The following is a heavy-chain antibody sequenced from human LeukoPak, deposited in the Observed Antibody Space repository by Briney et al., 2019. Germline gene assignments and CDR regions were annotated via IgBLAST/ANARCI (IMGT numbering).Heavy chain of an antibody. J-gene: IGHJ4*02. D-gene: IGHD6-6*01. CDR2: IIPIFGTA. CDR3: ARGRGYSSSSECYDY. CDR1: GGTFSSYA. Sequence: SVKVSCKASGGTFSSYAISWVRQAPGQGLEWMGGIIPIFGTANYAQKFQGRVTITADESTSTAYIELSSLRSEDTAVYYCARGRGYSSSSECYDYWGQGTLVTVSS. V-gene: IGHV1-69*13.